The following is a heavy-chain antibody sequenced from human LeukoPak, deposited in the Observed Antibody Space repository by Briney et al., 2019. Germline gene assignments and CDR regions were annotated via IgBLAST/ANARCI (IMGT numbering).Heavy chain of an antibody. V-gene: IGHV1-2*02. J-gene: IGHJ6*03. CDR2: INPNSGGT. CDR1: GYTFTGYY. Sequence: GASVKVSCKASGYTFTGYYMHWVRQAPGQGLEWMGWINPNSGGTNYAQKFQVRVTMTNDTSKDQFSLQLSSVPAAGPAVYYVSRGSGGAVVPAAPLSYYYYLYTDVWGKGTTVTVSS. CDR3: SRGSGGAVVPAAPLSYYYYLYTDV. D-gene: IGHD2-2*01.